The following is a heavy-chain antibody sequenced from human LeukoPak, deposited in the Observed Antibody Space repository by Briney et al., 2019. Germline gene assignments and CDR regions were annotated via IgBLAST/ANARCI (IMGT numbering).Heavy chain of an antibody. CDR1: GYILTNYG. Sequence: ASVKVSCKASGYILTNYGITWVRQAPGQGLEWMGWISGYNADTDSAQKVQGRLTMTTDTSTNTAYMELRSLRSDDTAVYYCARVPMITSSYYYMDVWGKGTTVTVSS. V-gene: IGHV1-18*01. CDR2: ISGYNADT. D-gene: IGHD3-16*01. CDR3: ARVPMITSSYYYMDV. J-gene: IGHJ6*03.